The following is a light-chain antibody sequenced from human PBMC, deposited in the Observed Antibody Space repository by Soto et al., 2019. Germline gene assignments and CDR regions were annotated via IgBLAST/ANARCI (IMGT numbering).Light chain of an antibody. V-gene: IGKV2-28*01. Sequence: DIVMTQSPLSLPVTPGEPASISCRSSQSLLGGDGKNYLDWYLQKPGQSPQLLIYLGSNRASGVPDRFSGSGSGTEFTLSITRVEAEDVGVYYCMQGLRTPLTFGGGTKVEIK. CDR1: QSLLGGDGKNY. J-gene: IGKJ4*01. CDR2: LGS. CDR3: MQGLRTPLT.